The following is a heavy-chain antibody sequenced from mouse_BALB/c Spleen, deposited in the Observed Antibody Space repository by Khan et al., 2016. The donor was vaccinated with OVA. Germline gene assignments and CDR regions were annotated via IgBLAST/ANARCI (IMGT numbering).Heavy chain of an antibody. J-gene: IGHJ2*01. Sequence: VQLKESGAELVKPGASVKLSCTASGYKIKDTYMHWVKQRPEQGLEWIGRIDPANGNTEYDPKFQGKATITADTPSNTAYLQLSSLTSEDTAVYYCARWPRGYWGQGTALTVSS. CDR2: IDPANGNT. V-gene: IGHV14-3*02. CDR3: ARWPRGY. CDR1: GYKIKDTY.